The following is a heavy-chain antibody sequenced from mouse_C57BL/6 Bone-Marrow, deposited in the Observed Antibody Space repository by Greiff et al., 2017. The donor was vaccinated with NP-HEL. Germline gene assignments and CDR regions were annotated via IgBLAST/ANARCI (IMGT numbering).Heavy chain of an antibody. V-gene: IGHV1-59*01. CDR3: AGSNYDY. D-gene: IGHD2-5*01. CDR2: IDPSDSYT. CDR1: GYTFTSYW. Sequence: QVQLQQPGAELVRPGTSVKLSCKASGYTFTSYWMHWVKQRPGQGLEWIGVIDPSDSYTNYNQKFKGKATLTVDTSSITAYMQLSSLTSEDSAVYYCAGSNYDYWGQGTTLTVSS. J-gene: IGHJ2*01.